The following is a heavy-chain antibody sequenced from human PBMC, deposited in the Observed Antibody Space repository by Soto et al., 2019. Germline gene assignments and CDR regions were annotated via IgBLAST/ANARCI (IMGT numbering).Heavy chain of an antibody. CDR3: AKGILSATIGPYAMDV. V-gene: IGHV3-30*18. J-gene: IGHJ6*02. D-gene: IGHD3-16*01. CDR1: GVAFSSYA. CDR2: ISYDGNYI. Sequence: GGSLRLSCDASGVAFSSYAMHWVRQAPGKGLEWVGVISYDGNYIYYADSVKGRFTISRDNSKNTLYVQVNSLRPEDTAVYYCAKGILSATIGPYAMDVWGQGTTVTVSS.